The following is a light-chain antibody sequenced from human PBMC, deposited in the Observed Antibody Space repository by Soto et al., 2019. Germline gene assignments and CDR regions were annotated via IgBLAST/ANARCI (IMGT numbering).Light chain of an antibody. CDR1: QSVSSN. J-gene: IGKJ1*01. V-gene: IGKV3-15*01. CDR2: GAS. Sequence: EIVMTQSPATLSVSPGERATLSCRASQSVSSNLAWYQQKPGQAPRLLIYGASTRATGIPARFSGSGSGTDFTLTISRLEPEEFAVYYCQQYGTSLWTFGQGTKVDIK. CDR3: QQYGTSLWT.